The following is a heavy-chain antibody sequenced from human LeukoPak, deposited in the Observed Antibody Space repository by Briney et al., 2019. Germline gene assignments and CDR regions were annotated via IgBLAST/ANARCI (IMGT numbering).Heavy chain of an antibody. D-gene: IGHD2-2*02. CDR3: ATGTPAGIRGLGV. CDR2: ANLENGET. V-gene: IGHV1-24*01. Sequence: ASVKVSCKVSGDSLSDLSMHWVRRTPGEGLELMGGANLENGETIYAQKFQGRVTMTADTSTDTAYMELSSLRSEDTAVYYCATGTPAGIRGLGVWGQGTTVTVSS. J-gene: IGHJ6*02. CDR1: GDSLSDLS.